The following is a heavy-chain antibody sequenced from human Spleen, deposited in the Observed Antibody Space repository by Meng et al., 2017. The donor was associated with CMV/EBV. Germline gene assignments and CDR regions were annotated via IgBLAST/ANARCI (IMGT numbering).Heavy chain of an antibody. CDR3: ARFCSGGDCYGGGY. J-gene: IGHJ4*02. V-gene: IGHV4-61*01. CDR1: GGSVSSGSYY. CDR2: MYYSGRT. D-gene: IGHD2-21*01. Sequence: GSLRLSCTVSGGSVSSGSYYWSWIRQPPGKRLEWIGYMYYSGRTKYNPSLKSRVTISVDTSKNQFSLKLSSVTAADTAVYYCARFCSGGDCYGGGYWGQGTLVTVSS.